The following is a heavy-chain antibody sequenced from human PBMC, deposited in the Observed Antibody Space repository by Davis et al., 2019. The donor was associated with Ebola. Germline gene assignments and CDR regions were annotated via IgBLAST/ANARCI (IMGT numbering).Heavy chain of an antibody. J-gene: IGHJ4*02. Sequence: PGRSLRLSCAASGFTFSSYWMSWVRQAPGKGLEWVANIKQDGSEKYYVDSVKGRFTISRDNAKNSLYLQMNSLRAEDTAVYYCAKGGIAARPFDYWGQGTLVTVSS. D-gene: IGHD6-6*01. CDR1: GFTFSSYW. CDR3: AKGGIAARPFDY. V-gene: IGHV3-7*03. CDR2: IKQDGSEK.